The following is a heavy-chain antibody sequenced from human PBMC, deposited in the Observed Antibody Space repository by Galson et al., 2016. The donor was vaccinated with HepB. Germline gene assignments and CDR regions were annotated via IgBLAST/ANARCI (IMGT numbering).Heavy chain of an antibody. CDR3: AKDSNGLYPYFDS. CDR1: GFTFNDFA. J-gene: IGHJ4*02. Sequence: SLRLSCAASGFTFNDFAMNWVRQAPGKGLEWVSLISGTGGSTYYAESVRGRFTISSDNSKNTLFLQMNSLRPEDTAVYFCAKDSNGLYPYFDSWGQGILVTVSS. CDR2: ISGTGGST. V-gene: IGHV3-23*01. D-gene: IGHD6-19*01.